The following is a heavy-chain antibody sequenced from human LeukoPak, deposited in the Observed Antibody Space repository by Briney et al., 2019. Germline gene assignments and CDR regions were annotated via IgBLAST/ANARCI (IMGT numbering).Heavy chain of an antibody. CDR1: GGSISSSGYY. Sequence: SETLSLTCTVSGGSISSSGYYWGWVRQPPGKGLEWIGSVYYTGSTYYNPSLKSRVTVSVDTSKNRFSLRLSSVTAADTAVYYCAREWSSGSLSNEFDSWGQGTLVTVSS. D-gene: IGHD6-19*01. J-gene: IGHJ4*02. CDR3: AREWSSGSLSNEFDS. V-gene: IGHV4-39*07. CDR2: VYYTGST.